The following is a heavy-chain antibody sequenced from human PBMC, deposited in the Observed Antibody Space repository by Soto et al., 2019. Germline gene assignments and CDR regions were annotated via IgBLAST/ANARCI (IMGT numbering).Heavy chain of an antibody. D-gene: IGHD5-12*01. CDR1: GGTFGNSA. V-gene: IGHV1-69*12. CDR2: DWPMFPTP. J-gene: IGHJ6*02. Sequence: QVQLVQSGAEVKKPGSSVTVSCKASGGTFGNSAISWVRQAPGQGLAWMGRDWPMFPTPDYARKFKGRVTITADESTSTAYMGLTSLRSEDTAVYYCARDKDRLQFGGNYYYAMDVWGQGTTVTVSS. CDR3: ARDKDRLQFGGNYYYAMDV.